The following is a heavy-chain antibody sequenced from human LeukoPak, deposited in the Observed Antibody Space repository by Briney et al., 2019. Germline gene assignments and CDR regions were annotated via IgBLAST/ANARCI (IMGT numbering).Heavy chain of an antibody. Sequence: PGRSLRLSCAASGFTFSSYAMSWVRQAPGKGLEWVSAISGSGGSTYYADSVKGRFTISRDNSKNTLYLQMNSLRAEDTAVYYCAKERDTVLLWFGELSPFDYWGQGTLVTVSS. CDR2: ISGSGGST. D-gene: IGHD3-10*01. CDR1: GFTFSSYA. CDR3: AKERDTVLLWFGELSPFDY. J-gene: IGHJ4*02. V-gene: IGHV3-23*01.